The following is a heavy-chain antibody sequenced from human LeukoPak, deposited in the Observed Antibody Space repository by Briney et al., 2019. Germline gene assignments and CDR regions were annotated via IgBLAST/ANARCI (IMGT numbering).Heavy chain of an antibody. J-gene: IGHJ4*02. CDR2: IRYDGSNQ. Sequence: PGGSLRLSCAASGFTFSIYGMHWVRQAPGKGLEWVAFIRYDGSNQYYADSVKGRFTISRDNSKNTLYLQMNSLRAEDTAVYYCAKDRLYGSRGSPYYFDYWGQGTLVTVSS. CDR3: AKDRLYGSRGSPYYFDY. CDR1: GFTFSIYG. D-gene: IGHD3-10*01. V-gene: IGHV3-30*02.